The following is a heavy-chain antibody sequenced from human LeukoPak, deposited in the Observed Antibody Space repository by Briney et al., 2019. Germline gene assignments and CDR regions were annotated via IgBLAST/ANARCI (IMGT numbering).Heavy chain of an antibody. CDR3: ARGRYIVVTFFDY. CDR1: GGSISSYY. J-gene: IGHJ4*02. D-gene: IGHD5-12*01. CDR2: IYTSGST. Sequence: PSETLSLTCTVSGGSISSYYWSWIRQPAGKGLEWIGRIYTSGSTNYNPSLKSRVTISVDTYKNKISLKLGDVTAADTAVYYCARGRYIVVTFFDYWGQGTLVTVSS. V-gene: IGHV4-4*07.